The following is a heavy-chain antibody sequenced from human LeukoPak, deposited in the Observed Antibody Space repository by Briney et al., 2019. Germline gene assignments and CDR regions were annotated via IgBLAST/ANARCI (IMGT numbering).Heavy chain of an antibody. J-gene: IGHJ4*02. CDR3: AKDVYGDYGGLVY. CDR2: ISGSGGST. D-gene: IGHD4-17*01. Sequence: GGSLRLSCAACGFTLRRYAKSGVRQAPGKGVEGVSDISGSGGSTYYAASVKGRFTISRDNSKNTLYLQMNSLRAEDTAVYYCAKDVYGDYGGLVYWGQGTLVTVSS. CDR1: GFTLRRYA. V-gene: IGHV3-23*01.